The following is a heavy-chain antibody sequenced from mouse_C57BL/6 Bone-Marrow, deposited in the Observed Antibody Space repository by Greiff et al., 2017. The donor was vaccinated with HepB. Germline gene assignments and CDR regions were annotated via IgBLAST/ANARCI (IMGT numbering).Heavy chain of an antibody. CDR2: ISSGGTTI. J-gene: IGHJ4*01. Sequence: EVHLVESGGGLVQPGGSRKLSCAVSGFTLSSFGIHWVRQAPEKGLEWVAYISSGGTTIYYADTVKGRFTISRDNPRNTLFLQMTSLRSEDTAIYYCAKYGNYVGYAMDYWGQGTSVTVSS. D-gene: IGHD2-10*02. CDR3: AKYGNYVGYAMDY. CDR1: GFTLSSFG. V-gene: IGHV5-17*02.